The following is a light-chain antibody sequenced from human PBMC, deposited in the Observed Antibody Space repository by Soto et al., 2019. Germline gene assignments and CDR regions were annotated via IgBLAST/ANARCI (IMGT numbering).Light chain of an antibody. CDR3: LQDYDYPRT. Sequence: IQMTQQPSSLSASVGDRVTITCRASQGISSYLAWYQQKPGKAPNLLISAASRLQSGVPSRFSGRGSGTDFTLTISSLQPEDFATYYCLQDYDYPRTFGQGSMVDIK. CDR1: QGISSY. J-gene: IGKJ1*01. CDR2: AAS. V-gene: IGKV1-6*01.